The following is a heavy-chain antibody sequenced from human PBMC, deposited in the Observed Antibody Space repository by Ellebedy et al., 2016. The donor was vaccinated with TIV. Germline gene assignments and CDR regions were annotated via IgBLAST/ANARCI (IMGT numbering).Heavy chain of an antibody. V-gene: IGHV3-66*01. CDR1: GFTVSSNS. J-gene: IGHJ4*02. Sequence: GESLKISCAPSGFTVSSNSLSWVRQAPGKGLEWVSVIYSSGNTDYADSVKGRFTISRDNSKNTLYLHMNSLRAEDTAVYYCARYGMSGDVITFLDYWGQGTLVTVSS. CDR2: IYSSGNT. CDR3: ARYGMSGDVITFLDY. D-gene: IGHD2-21*01.